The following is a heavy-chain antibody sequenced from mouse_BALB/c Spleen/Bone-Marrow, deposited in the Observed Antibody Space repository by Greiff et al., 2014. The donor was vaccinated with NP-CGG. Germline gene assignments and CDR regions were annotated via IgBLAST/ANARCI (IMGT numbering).Heavy chain of an antibody. CDR3: ARDYRYDGAMDY. J-gene: IGHJ4*01. Sequence: VQLQESGAELMKPGASVKISCKATGYTFSSYWIEWVKQRPGHGLEWIGEILPGSGTTNYNENFKGKATFTADTSSNTAYMQLSSLTSEDSAVYYCARDYRYDGAMDYWSQGTSVTVSS. V-gene: IGHV1-9*01. CDR1: GYTFSSYW. CDR2: ILPGSGTT. D-gene: IGHD2-14*01.